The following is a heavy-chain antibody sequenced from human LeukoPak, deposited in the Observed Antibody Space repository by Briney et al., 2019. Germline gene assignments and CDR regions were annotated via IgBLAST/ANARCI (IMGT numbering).Heavy chain of an antibody. CDR3: ASQSYCGGDCFDY. CDR2: IYYSGST. CDR1: GGSFSGYY. J-gene: IGHJ4*02. D-gene: IGHD2-21*01. Sequence: SETLSLTCAVYGGSFSGYYWSWIRQPPGKGLEWIGYIYYSGSTYYNPSLKSRVTISVDTSKNQFSLKLSSVTAADTAVYYCASQSYCGGDCFDYWGQGTLVTVSS. V-gene: IGHV4-30-4*01.